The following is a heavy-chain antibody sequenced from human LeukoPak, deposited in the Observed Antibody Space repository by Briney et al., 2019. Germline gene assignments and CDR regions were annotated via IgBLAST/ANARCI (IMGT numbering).Heavy chain of an antibody. V-gene: IGHV4-34*01. CDR3: ARGRLDAGSGSSYDY. CDR2: INHSGST. CDR1: GGSFSGYY. D-gene: IGHD3-10*01. J-gene: IGHJ4*02. Sequence: PSETLSPTCAVYGGSFSGYYWSWNRQPPGKGLEWIGEINHSGSTNYNPSLKSRVTISVDTSNNQFSLKLSSVTAADTAVYYCARGRLDAGSGSSYDYWGQGTLVTVSS.